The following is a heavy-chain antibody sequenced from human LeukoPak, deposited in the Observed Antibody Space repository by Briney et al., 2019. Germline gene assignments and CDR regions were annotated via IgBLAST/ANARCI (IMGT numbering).Heavy chain of an antibody. V-gene: IGHV3-53*01. CDR1: GFTVSSNY. Sequence: GGSLRLSCAASGFTVSSNYMSWVRQAPGKGLEWVSVIYSGGSTYYADSVKGQFTISRDNSKNTLYLQMNSLRAEDTAVYYCAREATYYYDSSGYYGGVAGYFDYWGQGTLVTVSS. CDR2: IYSGGST. J-gene: IGHJ4*02. D-gene: IGHD3-22*01. CDR3: AREATYYYDSSGYYGGVAGYFDY.